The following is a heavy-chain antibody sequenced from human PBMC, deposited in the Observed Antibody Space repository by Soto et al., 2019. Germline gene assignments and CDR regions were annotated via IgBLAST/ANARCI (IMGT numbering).Heavy chain of an antibody. CDR3: ARLPKGSLVTA. J-gene: IGHJ4*02. CDR2: ISSNSDTT. Sequence: LVESGGDLVYPGGSLRLSCVASGFRFSDHSMNWVRQAPGKGLQWISYISSNSDTTYYTDSVKGRFTVSRDNAKNASFLQINSPRDDDTATYYCARLPKGSLVTAWGQGARVTVSS. CDR1: GFRFSDHS. D-gene: IGHD2-21*02. V-gene: IGHV3-48*02.